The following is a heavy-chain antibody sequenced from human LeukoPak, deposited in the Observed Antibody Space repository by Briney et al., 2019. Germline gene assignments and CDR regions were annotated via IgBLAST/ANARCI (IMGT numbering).Heavy chain of an antibody. Sequence: ASVKVSCKASGYTFTSYDINWVRQATGQGLEWMGWMNPNSGNTGYAQKFQGRVTITRNTSISTAYMEVSSLRYEDTAVYYCARRAVDNSYYYYMDVWGKGTTVTVSS. CDR3: ARRAVDNSYYYYMDV. D-gene: IGHD6-19*01. CDR2: MNPNSGNT. V-gene: IGHV1-8*03. J-gene: IGHJ6*03. CDR1: GYTFTSYD.